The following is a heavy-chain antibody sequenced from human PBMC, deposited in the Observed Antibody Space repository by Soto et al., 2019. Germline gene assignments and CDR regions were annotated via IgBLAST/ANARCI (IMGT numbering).Heavy chain of an antibody. CDR2: IIPIFGTA. V-gene: IGHV1-69*06. CDR3: ARGHRHSGIYTGDC. J-gene: IGHJ4*02. Sequence: SVKVSCKASGGTFSSYAISWVRQAPGQGREWMGGIIPIFGTANYAQKFQGRVTITADKSTSTAYMELSSLRSEDTAVYYCARGHRHSGIYTGDCWGQGTLVTVSS. D-gene: IGHD1-26*01. CDR1: GGTFSSYA.